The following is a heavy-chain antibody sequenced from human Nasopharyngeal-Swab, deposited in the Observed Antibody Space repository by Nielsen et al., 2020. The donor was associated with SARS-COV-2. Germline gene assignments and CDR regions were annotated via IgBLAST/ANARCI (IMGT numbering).Heavy chain of an antibody. Sequence: GESLKISCAASGFTFSSYGMHWVRQAPGKGLEWMAVISYDGSNKYYADSVKGRFTISRDNSKNTLYLQMNSLRAEDTAVYYCAKDRITMIVVVPDYWGQGTLVTVSS. D-gene: IGHD3-22*01. CDR3: AKDRITMIVVVPDY. J-gene: IGHJ4*02. CDR1: GFTFSSYG. V-gene: IGHV3-30*18. CDR2: ISYDGSNK.